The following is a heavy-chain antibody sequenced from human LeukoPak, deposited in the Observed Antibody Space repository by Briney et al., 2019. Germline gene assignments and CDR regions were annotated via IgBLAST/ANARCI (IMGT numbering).Heavy chain of an antibody. CDR1: GYTFTSYD. Sequence: ASVKVSCKASGYTFTSYDINWVRQATGQGIEWMGWMNPNSGNTGYAQKFQGRVTMTRNTSISTACMELSSLRSEDTAVYYCALRGAYYYGMDVWGQGTTVTVSS. CDR3: ALRGAYYYGMDV. V-gene: IGHV1-8*01. D-gene: IGHD3-10*01. CDR2: MNPNSGNT. J-gene: IGHJ6*02.